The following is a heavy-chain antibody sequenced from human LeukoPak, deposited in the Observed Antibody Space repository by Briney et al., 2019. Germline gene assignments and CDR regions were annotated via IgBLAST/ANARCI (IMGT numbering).Heavy chain of an antibody. CDR3: ARGCWEGYYYYGMDV. CDR2: IWYDGSNK. V-gene: IGHV3-33*08. J-gene: IGHJ6*02. CDR1: GFTFSSYA. Sequence: GGSLRLSCAASGFTFSSYAMHWVRQAPGKGLEWVAVIWYDGSNKYYADSVKGRFTISRDNSKNTLYLQMNSLRAEDAAVYYCARGCWEGYYYYGMDVWGQGTTVTVSS. D-gene: IGHD1-26*01.